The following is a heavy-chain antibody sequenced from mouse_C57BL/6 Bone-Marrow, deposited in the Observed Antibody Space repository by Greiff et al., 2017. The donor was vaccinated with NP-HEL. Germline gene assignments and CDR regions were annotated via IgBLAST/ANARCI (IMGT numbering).Heavy chain of an antibody. D-gene: IGHD2-10*02. CDR1: GFNIKDDY. V-gene: IGHV14-1*01. J-gene: IGHJ2*01. CDR2: IDPEDGDT. CDR3: SKCMGRPDY. Sequence: EVQLQQSGAELVRPGASVKLSCTASGFNIKDDYMHWVKQRPEQGLEWIGRIDPEDGDTEYASKFQGKATITADTSSNTAYLQLSSLTSEDTAVYACSKCMGRPDYWGQGTTLTVSS.